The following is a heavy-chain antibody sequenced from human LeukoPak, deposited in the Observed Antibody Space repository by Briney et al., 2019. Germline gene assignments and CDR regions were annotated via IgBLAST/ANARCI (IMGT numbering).Heavy chain of an antibody. D-gene: IGHD6-19*01. Sequence: GASVKVSCKASGYTFTSYDINWVRQATGQGLEWMGWMNPNSGNTGYAQKFQGRVTMTRNTSISTAYMGLSTVRSEATPVYYCARGTRSGWFEGGGDYWGQGTLVTVSS. CDR3: ARGTRSGWFEGGGDY. CDR2: MNPNSGNT. V-gene: IGHV1-8*01. CDR1: GYTFTSYD. J-gene: IGHJ4*02.